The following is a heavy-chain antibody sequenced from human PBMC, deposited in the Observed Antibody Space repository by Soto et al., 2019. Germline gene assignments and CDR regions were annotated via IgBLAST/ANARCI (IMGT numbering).Heavy chain of an antibody. V-gene: IGHV4-4*07. D-gene: IGHD6-13*01. J-gene: IGHJ4*02. CDR1: SGSFSTYY. CDR3: AGGAAAAYFDY. CDR2: IYSTGST. Sequence: QVQLQESGPGLVKASETLSLTCTVSSGSFSTYYWSWIRQPAGKGLEWIGRIYSTGSTLYNTSLKSRITMSVDTSKNQFSLKLSSVTAADTAVYYCAGGAAAAYFDYWGQGTLVTVSS.